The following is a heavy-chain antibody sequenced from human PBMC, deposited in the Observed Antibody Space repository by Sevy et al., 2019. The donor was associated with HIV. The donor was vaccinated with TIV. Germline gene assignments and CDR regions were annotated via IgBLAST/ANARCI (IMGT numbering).Heavy chain of an antibody. J-gene: IGHJ4*02. CDR1: NFIFSNYW. Sequence: GSLRLSCAASNFIFSNYWMHWVRQVPGKGRVWVSRTNEDGSRTDYADSVKGRFTISRDNADNTLYLQMSSLRAEDTAVYYCARDLSGPYDYWGQGTLVTVSS. CDR2: TNEDGSRT. D-gene: IGHD3-16*02. V-gene: IGHV3-74*01. CDR3: ARDLSGPYDY.